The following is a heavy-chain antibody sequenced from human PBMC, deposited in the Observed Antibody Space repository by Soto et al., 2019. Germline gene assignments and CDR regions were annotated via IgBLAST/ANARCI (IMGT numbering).Heavy chain of an antibody. Sequence: ASVKVSCKASGGTFSSYAISWVRQAPGQGLEWMGGIIPIFGTANYAQKFQGRVTITADESTSTAYMELSSLRSEDTAVYYCARVGVYSSGWFYGMDVWGQGTTVTVSS. CDR1: GGTFSSYA. D-gene: IGHD6-19*01. CDR3: ARVGVYSSGWFYGMDV. V-gene: IGHV1-69*13. CDR2: IIPIFGTA. J-gene: IGHJ6*02.